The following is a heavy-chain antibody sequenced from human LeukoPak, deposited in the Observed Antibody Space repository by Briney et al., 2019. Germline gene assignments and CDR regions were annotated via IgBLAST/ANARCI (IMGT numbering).Heavy chain of an antibody. J-gene: IGHJ4*02. CDR3: ARAWPTTVTLDC. CDR1: GFTFSSYA. D-gene: IGHD4-17*01. Sequence: GGSLRLSCAASGFTFSSYAMHWVRQAPGKGLEWVAVISYDGSNKYYADSVKGRFTISRDNSKNTLYLQMNSLRAEDTAVYYCARAWPTTVTLDCWGQGTLVTVSS. V-gene: IGHV3-30*04. CDR2: ISYDGSNK.